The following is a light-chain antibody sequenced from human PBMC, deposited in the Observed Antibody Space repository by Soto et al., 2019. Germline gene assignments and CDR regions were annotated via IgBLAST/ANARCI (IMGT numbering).Light chain of an antibody. J-gene: IGKJ1*01. CDR3: HHYGDSPPET. Sequence: EIVLTQSPGTLSSSPGERATLSCRASQSIYSRYLAWYQQRPGQPPRLLIHGASTRAAGISDRFSGSGSGTDFTLTISRLEPEDFAVYYCHHYGDSPPETFGQGTEVDIK. V-gene: IGKV3-20*01. CDR2: GAS. CDR1: QSIYSRY.